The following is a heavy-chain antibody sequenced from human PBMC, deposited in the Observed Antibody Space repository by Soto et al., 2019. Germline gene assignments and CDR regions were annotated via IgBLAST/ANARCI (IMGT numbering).Heavy chain of an antibody. CDR3: AKDLSGVLWFGESVDY. J-gene: IGHJ4*02. Sequence: PGGSLRLSCAASGFTFSNFGMHWVRQAPGKGQEWVAVISYDGSNKYYADSVKGRFTISRDNSKNTLSLQMNSLRAEDTAVYYCAKDLSGVLWFGESVDYWGQGTLVTVSS. V-gene: IGHV3-30*18. CDR2: ISYDGSNK. CDR1: GFTFSNFG. D-gene: IGHD3-10*01.